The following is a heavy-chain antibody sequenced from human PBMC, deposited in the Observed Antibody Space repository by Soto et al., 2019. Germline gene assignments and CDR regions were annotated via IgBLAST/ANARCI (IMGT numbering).Heavy chain of an antibody. J-gene: IGHJ1*01. V-gene: IGHV3-74*01. D-gene: IGHD3-3*01. CDR3: GSLFEF. CDR1: GFTFRNYW. CDR2: VNSDGSAT. Sequence: PGGSLRLSCAASGFTFRNYWLHWVRQVPGRGPVWLSGVNSDGSATFYADVVKGRFTISRDNTQNTLYLQMNSLRVDDTAVYYCGSLFEFWGQGTLVTVS.